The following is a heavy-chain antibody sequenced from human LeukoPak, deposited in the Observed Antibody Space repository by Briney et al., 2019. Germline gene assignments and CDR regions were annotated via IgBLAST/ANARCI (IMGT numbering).Heavy chain of an antibody. CDR2: IYHSGST. J-gene: IGHJ4*02. D-gene: IGHD3-9*01. V-gene: IGHV4-59*08. CDR3: ARRLRYFDWLYDDY. Sequence: SETLSLTCTVSGGSISSYYWSWIRQPPGKGLEWIGSIYHSGSTYYNPSLKSRVTISVDTSKNQFSLKLSSVTAADTAVYYCARRLRYFDWLYDDYWGQGTLVTVSS. CDR1: GGSISSYY.